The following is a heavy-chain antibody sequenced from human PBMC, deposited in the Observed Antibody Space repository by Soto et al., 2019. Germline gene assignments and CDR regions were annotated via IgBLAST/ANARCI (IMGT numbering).Heavy chain of an antibody. CDR1: GFSFRNYA. CDR3: ARSRNSAVADSFDF. D-gene: IGHD1-26*01. V-gene: IGHV3-30*04. CDR2: ISRDGSHK. Sequence: GGSLRLSCTASGFSFRNYAIHWVRQAPGKGLEWVAVISRDGSHKYYLDSVKGRFTISRDNSKDTVNLLMNSLRDDDSAMYYCARSRNSAVADSFDFWGQGTLVTVSS. J-gene: IGHJ4*02.